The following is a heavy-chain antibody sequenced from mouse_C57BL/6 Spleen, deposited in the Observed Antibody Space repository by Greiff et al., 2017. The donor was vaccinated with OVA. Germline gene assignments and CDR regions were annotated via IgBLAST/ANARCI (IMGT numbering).Heavy chain of an antibody. D-gene: IGHD1-1*01. CDR2: IYPGDGDT. J-gene: IGHJ2*01. Sequence: QVQLQQSGPELVKPGASVKISCKASGYAFSSSWMNWVKQRPGKGLEWIGRIYPGDGDTNYNGKFKGKATLTADKSSSTAYMQLSSLTSEDSAVYFCARSRLATWGVNFDYWGQGTTLTVSS. CDR1: GYAFSSSW. CDR3: ARSRLATWGVNFDY. V-gene: IGHV1-82*01.